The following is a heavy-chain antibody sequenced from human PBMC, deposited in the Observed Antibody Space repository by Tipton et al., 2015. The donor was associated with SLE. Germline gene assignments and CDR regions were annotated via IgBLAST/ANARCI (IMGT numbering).Heavy chain of an antibody. J-gene: IGHJ6*03. CDR2: INHSGST. D-gene: IGHD3-3*01. CDR1: GGSFSGYY. V-gene: IGHV4-34*01. Sequence: TLSLTCAVYGGSFSGYYWSWIRQPPGKGLEWIGEINHSGSTNYNPSLKSRVTISVDTSKNQFSLTVTSVTAAETAVYYCARGRFLEWFGYFYYMDVWGKGTTVTVSS. CDR3: ARGRFLEWFGYFYYMDV.